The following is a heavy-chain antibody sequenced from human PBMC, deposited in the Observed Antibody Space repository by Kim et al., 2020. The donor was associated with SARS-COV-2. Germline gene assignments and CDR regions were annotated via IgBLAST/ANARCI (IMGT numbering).Heavy chain of an antibody. V-gene: IGHV4-31*03. CDR2: IYYSGSA. J-gene: IGHJ4*02. CDR3: ARDLRVANSYGYIGSEGFDY. CDR1: GGSISSGGYY. D-gene: IGHD5-18*01. Sequence: TLSLTCTVSGGSISSGGYYWSWIRQHPGKGLEWIGYIYYSGSAYYNPSLKSRVTISVDTSKNQFSLKLSSVTAADTAVYYCARDLRVANSYGYIGSEGFDYWGQGTLVTVSS.